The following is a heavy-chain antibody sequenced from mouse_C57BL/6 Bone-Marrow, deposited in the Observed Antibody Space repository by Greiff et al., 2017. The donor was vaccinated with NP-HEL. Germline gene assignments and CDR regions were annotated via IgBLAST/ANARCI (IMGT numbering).Heavy chain of an antibody. V-gene: IGHV1-26*01. Sequence: EVQLQQSGPELVKPGASVKISCKASGYTFTDYYMNWVKQSHGKSLEWIGDINPNNGGTSYNQKFKGKATLTVDKSSSTAYMELRSLTSEDSAVYYCARWAYYYGRGDYWGQGTTLTVSS. CDR1: GYTFTDYY. J-gene: IGHJ2*01. CDR2: INPNNGGT. D-gene: IGHD1-1*01. CDR3: ARWAYYYGRGDY.